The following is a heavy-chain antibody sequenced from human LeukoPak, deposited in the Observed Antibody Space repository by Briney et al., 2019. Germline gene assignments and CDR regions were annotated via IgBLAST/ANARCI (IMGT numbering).Heavy chain of an antibody. CDR2: IDWNGSDT. V-gene: IGHV3-20*04. CDR1: GFTFEDYT. J-gene: IGHJ5*02. CDR3: ARELGVVVITRFDP. Sequence: GGSLRLSCSASGFTFEDYTMHWVRQVPGKGLEWVALIDWNGSDTYYTDSVKGRFTISRDNAKNSLYLQMNSLRAEDTAVYYSARELGVVVITRFDPWGQGTLVTVSS. D-gene: IGHD3-22*01.